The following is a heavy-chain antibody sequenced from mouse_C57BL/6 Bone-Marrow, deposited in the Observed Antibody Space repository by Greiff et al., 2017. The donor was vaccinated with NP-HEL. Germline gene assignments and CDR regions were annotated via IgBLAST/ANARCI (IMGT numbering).Heavy chain of an antibody. J-gene: IGHJ1*03. CDR3: ARPRIYYYGSIWYFDV. D-gene: IGHD1-1*01. CDR2: INPDSSTI. CDR1: GIDFSRYW. V-gene: IGHV4-1*01. Sequence: AASGIDFSRYWMSWVRRAPGKGLEWIGEINPDSSTINYAPSLKDKFIISRDNAKNTLYLQMSKVRSEDTALYYCARPRIYYYGSIWYFDVWGTGTTVTVSS.